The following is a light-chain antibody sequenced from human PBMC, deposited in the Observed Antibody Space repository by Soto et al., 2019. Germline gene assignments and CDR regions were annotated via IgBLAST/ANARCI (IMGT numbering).Light chain of an antibody. CDR2: KVS. Sequence: DVVMTQTPLSSPVTLGQPASISCSSSQSLVYSDGNTYLSWLQQRPGQPPRLLIYKVSNRFSGVPDRFSGSEAGTDFTLSISRVEAEDVAIYSCMQTTHLPHTFGQGTKLEIK. CDR1: QSLVYSDGNTY. V-gene: IGKV2-24*01. J-gene: IGKJ2*01. CDR3: MQTTHLPHT.